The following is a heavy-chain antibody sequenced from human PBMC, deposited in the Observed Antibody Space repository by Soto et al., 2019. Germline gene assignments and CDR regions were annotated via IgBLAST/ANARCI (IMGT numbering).Heavy chain of an antibody. CDR2: IYRAGNT. J-gene: IGHJ4*02. CDR1: GFTVSNNY. Sequence: GGYQRESCAASGFTVSNNYIGWVRQAPGKGLEGVSGIYRAGNTFYSDSGKGRLTISGDKSKSALYLQMSGLRAGGTGVQYGAITAGESGWRQGALVAVSS. CDR3: AITAGESG. V-gene: IGHV3-53*01. D-gene: IGHD6-25*01.